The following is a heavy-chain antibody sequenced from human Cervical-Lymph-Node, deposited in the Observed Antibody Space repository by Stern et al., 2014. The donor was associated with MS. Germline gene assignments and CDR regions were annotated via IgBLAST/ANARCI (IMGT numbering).Heavy chain of an antibody. J-gene: IGHJ4*02. D-gene: IGHD3-3*01. CDR3: ARQGSFDFWSG. V-gene: IGHV4-39*01. Sequence: QLQLQESGPGLVKPSETLSLTCTVSGGSVSSSTYYWGWIRQPPGKNLEWIGSTYYTGRTYYNPSLTSRLTISIDASKTQFSLKLTSVTAADTAVYYCARQGSFDFWSGWGQGTLVTVSS. CDR2: TYYTGRT. CDR1: GGSVSSSTYY.